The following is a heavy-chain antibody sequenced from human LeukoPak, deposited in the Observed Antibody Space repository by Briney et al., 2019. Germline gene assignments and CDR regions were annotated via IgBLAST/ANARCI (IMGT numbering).Heavy chain of an antibody. CDR3: ARDHGDQYNSFDP. J-gene: IGHJ5*02. CDR2: INPNSGGT. D-gene: IGHD3-10*01. CDR1: GYTFTGYY. V-gene: IGHV1-2*02. Sequence: ASVKVSCKASGYTFTGYYMRSVRQAPGQGLEWMGWINPNSGGTNYAQKFQGRVTMTRDTSISTAYMELSRLRSDDPAVYYCARDHGDQYNSFDPWGQGTLVTVSS.